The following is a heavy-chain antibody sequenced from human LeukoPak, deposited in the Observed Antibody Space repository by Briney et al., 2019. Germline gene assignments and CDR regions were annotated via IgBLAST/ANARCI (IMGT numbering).Heavy chain of an antibody. J-gene: IGHJ4*02. CDR2: INTKTGNP. CDR1: GYTFIGYY. CDR3: ARDDYYDSSGDPR. Sequence: ASVKVSCKASGYTFIGYYMHWVRQAPGQRVEWMGWINTKTGNPTYAPGSTGRFVFWSDTSVSTAYLQINSLKAEDTAVYYCARDDYYDSSGDPRWGQGTLVTVSS. D-gene: IGHD3-22*01. V-gene: IGHV7-4-1*02.